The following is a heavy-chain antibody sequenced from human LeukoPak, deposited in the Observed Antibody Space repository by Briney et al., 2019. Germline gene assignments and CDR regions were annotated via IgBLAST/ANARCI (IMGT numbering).Heavy chain of an antibody. J-gene: IGHJ6*03. CDR2: ISWNSGSI. CDR1: GFTFDDYA. D-gene: IGHD4-11*01. V-gene: IGHV3-9*03. Sequence: GRSLRLSCAASGFTFDDYAMHWVRQAPGKGLEWVSGISWNSGSIGYADTVKGRFTISRDNAKNSLYLQMNSLRAEDMALYYCAKDNSNSPYYYYYMDVWGKGTTVTVSS. CDR3: AKDNSNSPYYYYYMDV.